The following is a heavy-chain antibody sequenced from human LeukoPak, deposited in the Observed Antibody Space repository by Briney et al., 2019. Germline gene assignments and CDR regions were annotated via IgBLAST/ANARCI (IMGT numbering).Heavy chain of an antibody. Sequence: QTGGSLRLSCAASGFTFSSYAMHWVRQAPGKGLEYVSAISSNGGSTYYANSVKGRFSISRDNAKNSLYLQMNSLRAEDTAVYYCARVREGATSDAFDIWGQGTMVTVSS. CDR2: ISSNGGST. J-gene: IGHJ3*02. CDR1: GFTFSSYA. CDR3: ARVREGATSDAFDI. V-gene: IGHV3-64*01. D-gene: IGHD1-26*01.